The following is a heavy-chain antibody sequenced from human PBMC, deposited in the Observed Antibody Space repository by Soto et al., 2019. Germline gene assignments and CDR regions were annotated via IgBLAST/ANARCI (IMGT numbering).Heavy chain of an antibody. J-gene: IGHJ5*02. CDR3: ARGRRQQLVRSQYNWFDP. CDR2: INHSGST. V-gene: IGHV4-34*01. D-gene: IGHD6-13*01. CDR1: GGSFSDYY. Sequence: PSETLSLTCAVYGGSFSDYYWSWIRQPPGKGLEWIGEINHSGSTNYNPSFESRVTISVDTSKNQFPLKLSSVTAADTAVYYCARGRRQQLVRSQYNWFDPWGQGTLVTVSS.